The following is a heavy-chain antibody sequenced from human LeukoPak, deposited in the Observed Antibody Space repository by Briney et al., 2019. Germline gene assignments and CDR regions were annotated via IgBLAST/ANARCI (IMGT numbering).Heavy chain of an antibody. CDR3: ARDLGGGFTYYDFWSGSSGKGTFDY. D-gene: IGHD3-3*01. Sequence: ASVKVSCKASGYTFTSYGIRWVRQAPGQGLEWMGWISAYNGNTNYAQKLQGRVTMTTDTSTSTAYMELRSLRSDDTAVYYCARDLGGGFTYYDFWSGSSGKGTFDYWGQGTLVTVSS. CDR1: GYTFTSYG. J-gene: IGHJ4*02. CDR2: ISAYNGNT. V-gene: IGHV1-18*01.